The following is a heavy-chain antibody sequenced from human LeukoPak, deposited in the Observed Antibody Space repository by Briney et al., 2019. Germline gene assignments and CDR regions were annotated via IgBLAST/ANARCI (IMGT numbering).Heavy chain of an antibody. V-gene: IGHV4-59*01. J-gene: IGHJ6*02. D-gene: IGHD5-12*01. Sequence: SETLSLTCTVSGGSISSYYWSWIRQPPGKGLEWIGYIYYSGSTNYNPSLKSRVTISVDTSKNQFSLKLSSETAADTAMYYCARVRGSGYDPYYYYGMDVWGQGTTVTVSS. CDR3: ARVRGSGYDPYYYYGMDV. CDR2: IYYSGST. CDR1: GGSISSYY.